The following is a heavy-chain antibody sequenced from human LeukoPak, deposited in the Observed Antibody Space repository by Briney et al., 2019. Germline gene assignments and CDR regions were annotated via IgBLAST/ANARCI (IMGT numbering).Heavy chain of an antibody. CDR3: ARMYYYDSSGYYPPTIQGYYFDY. D-gene: IGHD3-22*01. CDR2: ISSSSSYI. J-gene: IGHJ4*02. CDR1: GFTFSSYS. Sequence: GGSLRLSCAASGFTFSSYSMNWVRQAPGKGLEWVSSISSSSSYIYYADSVKGRFTISRDNAENSLYLQMNSLRAEDTAVYYCARMYYYDSSGYYPPTIQGYYFDYWGQGTLVTVSS. V-gene: IGHV3-21*01.